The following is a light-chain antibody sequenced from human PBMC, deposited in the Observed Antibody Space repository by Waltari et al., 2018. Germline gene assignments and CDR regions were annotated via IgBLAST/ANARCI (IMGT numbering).Light chain of an antibody. CDR1: QSVGRS. CDR2: DAS. CDR3: QNYVRLPAT. Sequence: EIVLTQSPGTLSLSPGERATLAGRASQSVGRSLAWYQQKPGQAPRLLIYDASHRATGIPDRFSGSGSGTDFSLTISRLEPEDFAVYYCQNYVRLPATFGQGTKVEI. V-gene: IGKV3-20*01. J-gene: IGKJ1*01.